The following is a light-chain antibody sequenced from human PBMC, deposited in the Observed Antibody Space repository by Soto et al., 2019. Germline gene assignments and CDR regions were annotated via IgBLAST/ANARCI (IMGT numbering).Light chain of an antibody. CDR3: CSYAGSYTFVV. V-gene: IGLV2-11*01. CDR2: DVS. Sequence: QSALTQPRSVSGSPGQPVTISCTGTSSDVGGYNYVSWYQQHPGKAPKFMIYDVSRRPSGVPNRFSGSKSGNTASLTISGLQAEDEADYYCCSYAGSYTFVVFGTGTKLTVL. J-gene: IGLJ1*01. CDR1: SSDVGGYNY.